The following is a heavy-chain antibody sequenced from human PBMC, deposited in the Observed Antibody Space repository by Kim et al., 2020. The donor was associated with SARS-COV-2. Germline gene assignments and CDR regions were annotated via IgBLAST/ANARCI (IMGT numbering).Heavy chain of an antibody. CDR1: GFTFTYAW. D-gene: IGHD5-18*01. CDR3: SKVRDPGSMSLEY. Sequence: GGSLRLSCASSGFTFTYAWMTWVRQAPGKGLEWLGRIKSKGSGGTTDYATPVQGSFTISRDDSKNMIYLQMNSLKADDTAIYYCSKVRDPGSMSLEYWGEGTLVTVSS. V-gene: IGHV3-15*01. CDR2: IKSKGSGGTT. J-gene: IGHJ4*02.